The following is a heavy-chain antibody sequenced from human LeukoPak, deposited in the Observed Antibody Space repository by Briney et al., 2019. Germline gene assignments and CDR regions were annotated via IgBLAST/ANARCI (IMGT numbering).Heavy chain of an antibody. CDR2: ISSSGTTI. J-gene: IGHJ4*02. CDR1: GFTFSSYE. CDR3: ARVLPGIAVAGTGVDY. V-gene: IGHV3-48*03. Sequence: GGSLTLSCAASGFTFSSYEMNWVRQAPGKGLEWVSYISSSGTTIYYADSVKGRFTISRDNAKNSLYLQMNSLRAEDTAVYYCARVLPGIAVAGTGVDYWGQGTLVTVSS. D-gene: IGHD6-19*01.